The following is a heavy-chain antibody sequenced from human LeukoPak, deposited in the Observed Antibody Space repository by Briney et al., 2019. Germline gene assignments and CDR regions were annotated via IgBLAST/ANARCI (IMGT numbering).Heavy chain of an antibody. CDR1: GFTFSSYA. CDR2: ISSNGGST. V-gene: IGHV3-64*01. CDR3: ARDTGYSSSGEFDY. J-gene: IGHJ4*02. Sequence: GGSLRLSCAASGFTFSSYAMHWVRQAPWKGLEYVSAISSNGGSTYYANSVKGRFTISRDNSKNTLYLQMGSLRAEDMAVYYCARDTGYSSSGEFDYWGQGTLVTVSS. D-gene: IGHD6-13*01.